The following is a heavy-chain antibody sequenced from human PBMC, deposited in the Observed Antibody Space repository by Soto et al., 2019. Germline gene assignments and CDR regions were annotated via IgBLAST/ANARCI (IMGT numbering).Heavy chain of an antibody. J-gene: IGHJ6*03. D-gene: IGHD5-12*01. CDR3: ASQVGGHYFVDARPYYMDV. CDR2: IHTSGST. Sequence: QVQLLESGPGLVKPSETLSLTCSVSGGSFKSYYWSWVRQPPGKGLEWIGYIHTSGSTNYNPSLTSRVTIALDTSKSHLSLRLTSVTSADTAVYFCASQVGGHYFVDARPYYMDVWGKGTTVTVSS. V-gene: IGHV4-59*01. CDR1: GGSFKSYY.